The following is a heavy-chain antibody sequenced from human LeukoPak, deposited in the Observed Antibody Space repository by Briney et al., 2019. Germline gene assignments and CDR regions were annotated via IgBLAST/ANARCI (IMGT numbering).Heavy chain of an antibody. CDR1: RGSISPYY. Sequence: PSETLSLTCTVSRGSISPYYWFWIRQAPGKGLEWIGYIYFGGGTTFSPSLKTRLAISVDTSKNQFSLKLSSVTAADTAVYYCARGARGETDAFDIWGQGTMVTVSS. J-gene: IGHJ3*02. V-gene: IGHV4-59*01. D-gene: IGHD6-6*01. CDR3: ARGARGETDAFDI. CDR2: IYFGGGT.